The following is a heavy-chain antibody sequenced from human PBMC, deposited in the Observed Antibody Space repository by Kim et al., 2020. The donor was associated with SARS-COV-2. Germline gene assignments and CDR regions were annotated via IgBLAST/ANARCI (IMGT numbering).Heavy chain of an antibody. J-gene: IGHJ4*02. Sequence: SETLSLTCTASGGSISSYYWSWIRQPPGKGLEWIGYIYYSGSTNYNPSLKSRVTISVDTSKNQFSLKLSSVTAADTAVYYCARQDCSSTSCPLDYWGQGTLVTVSS. V-gene: IGHV4-59*08. CDR3: ARQDCSSTSCPLDY. CDR1: GGSISSYY. CDR2: IYYSGST. D-gene: IGHD2-2*01.